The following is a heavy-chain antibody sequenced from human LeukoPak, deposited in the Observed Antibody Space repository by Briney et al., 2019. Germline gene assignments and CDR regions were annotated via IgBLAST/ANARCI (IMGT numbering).Heavy chain of an antibody. CDR1: GFTFSNYD. CDR3: AKGHRWELPNRNVDY. Sequence: RPGGSLRLSCAASGFTFSNYDMNWVRQAPGKGLEWVSRISDSGGSTYYADSVKGRFTISRDNSKHTLYLQMNSLRVEDTAVYYCAKGHRWELPNRNVDYWGQGTLVTVSS. D-gene: IGHD2-15*01. CDR2: ISDSGGST. V-gene: IGHV3-23*01. J-gene: IGHJ4*02.